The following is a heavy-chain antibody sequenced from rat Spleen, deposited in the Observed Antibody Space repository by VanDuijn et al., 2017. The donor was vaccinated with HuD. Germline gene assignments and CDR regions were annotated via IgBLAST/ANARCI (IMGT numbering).Heavy chain of an antibody. J-gene: IGHJ3*01. Sequence: EVQLVESGGGLVQPGRSMQLSCAASGFTFDNYWMTWIRQAPGKGLEWVASITNTGGSTYYPDSVKGRFTISRDNAKSTLYLQMDSLRSEDTATYYCAKNIYYSSYLYYFDYWGQGTLVTVSS. D-gene: IGHD1-2*01. CDR3: AKNIYYSSYLYYFDY. V-gene: IGHV5-31*01. CDR1: GFTFDNYW. CDR2: ITNTGGST.